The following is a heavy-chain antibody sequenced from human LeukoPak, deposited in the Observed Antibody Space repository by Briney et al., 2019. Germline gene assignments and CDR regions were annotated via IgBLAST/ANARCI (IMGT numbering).Heavy chain of an antibody. CDR2: IIPIFGTA. D-gene: IGHD3-9*01. V-gene: IGHV1-69*13. Sequence: ASVKVSCKASGGTFSSYAISWVRQAPGQGLEWMGGIIPIFGTANYAQKFQGRVTITADESTSTAYMELSSLRSEDTAVYYCARGGRDILTGYPKGFDYWGQGTLVTVSS. CDR3: ARGGRDILTGYPKGFDY. CDR1: GGTFSSYA. J-gene: IGHJ4*02.